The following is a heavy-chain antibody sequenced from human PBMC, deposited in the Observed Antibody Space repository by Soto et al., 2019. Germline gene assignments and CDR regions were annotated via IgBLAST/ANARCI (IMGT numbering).Heavy chain of an antibody. J-gene: IGHJ4*02. CDR1: GYTFTSYD. D-gene: IGHD3-3*01. Sequence: ASVKVSCKASGYTFTSYDINWVRQATGQGLEWMGWMNPNSGNTGYAQKFQGRVTMTRNTSISTAYMELSSLRSEDTAVYYCARGSLRFRLVWSGYYKYYFVYWGQGTLVSVSS. V-gene: IGHV1-8*01. CDR2: MNPNSGNT. CDR3: ARGSLRFRLVWSGYYKYYFVY.